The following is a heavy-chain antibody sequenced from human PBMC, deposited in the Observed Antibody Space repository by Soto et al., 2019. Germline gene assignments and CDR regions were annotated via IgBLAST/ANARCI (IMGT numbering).Heavy chain of an antibody. CDR3: AKLPYSSSWYFCYFDY. D-gene: IGHD6-13*01. V-gene: IGHV3-23*01. CDR1: GFTFSSYS. CDR2: ISGSGGST. J-gene: IGHJ4*02. Sequence: PGGSLRLSCAASGFTFSSYSMNLVRQAPGKRQKRVSAISGSGGSTYYANSVKGRFTISRDNSKNTLYLQMNSLRAEDTAVYYCAKLPYSSSWYFCYFDYWGQGTLVTVSS.